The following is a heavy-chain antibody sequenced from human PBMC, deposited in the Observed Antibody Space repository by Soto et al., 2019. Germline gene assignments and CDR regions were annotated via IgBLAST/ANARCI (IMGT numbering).Heavy chain of an antibody. V-gene: IGHV3-15*01. Sequence: GGSLRLSCAASGFTFTDAWMTWVRQAPGKGLEWVGRIISKTDGGTTDYAAPVKGRFAISGDDSQNMLYLQMNSLKTDDTGVYYCTTDYYFGSGSGDYWGQGALVTVSS. CDR3: TTDYYFGSGSGDY. D-gene: IGHD3-10*01. CDR2: IISKTDGGTT. J-gene: IGHJ4*02. CDR1: GFTFTDAW.